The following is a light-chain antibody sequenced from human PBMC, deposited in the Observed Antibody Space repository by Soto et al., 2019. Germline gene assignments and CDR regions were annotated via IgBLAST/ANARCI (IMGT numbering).Light chain of an antibody. CDR3: QQYQSWPLT. CDR2: GAS. V-gene: IGKV3-15*01. Sequence: EIVMTQSPATLSVSPGERATLSCRASQSVSNNLAWYQQKLGQDPRLLIYGASARATGIPARFSGSGSETEFTLTISSLQSEDFAVYYCQQYQSWPLTFGGGTKVDI. CDR1: QSVSNN. J-gene: IGKJ4*01.